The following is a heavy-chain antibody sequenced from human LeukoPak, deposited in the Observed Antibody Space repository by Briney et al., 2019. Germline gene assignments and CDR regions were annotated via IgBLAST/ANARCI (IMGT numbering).Heavy chain of an antibody. CDR1: GFTFSSYA. CDR2: ISYDGSDK. V-gene: IGHV3-30*04. Sequence: PGGSLRLSCAASGFTFSSYAMHWVRQAPGKGLEWVAVISYDGSDKYYADSVKGRFTISRDNSKNTLYLEMNSLRAEDTAMYYCARASLYSSTFDYWGQGTLVTVSS. J-gene: IGHJ4*02. D-gene: IGHD2-2*01. CDR3: ARASLYSSTFDY.